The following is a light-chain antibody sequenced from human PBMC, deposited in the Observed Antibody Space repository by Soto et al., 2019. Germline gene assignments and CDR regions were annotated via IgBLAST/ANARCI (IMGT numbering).Light chain of an antibody. Sequence: DIQMTQSPSSLSASVGDRVTITCRASPTFSTYLNWYQQKPGQAPRLLIYMASTLQSGVPSRFSGSGSGTDFTLTISSLQPEDSAIYYCQQSYITPYTFGQGTKLEIK. V-gene: IGKV1-39*01. CDR2: MAS. J-gene: IGKJ2*01. CDR1: PTFSTY. CDR3: QQSYITPYT.